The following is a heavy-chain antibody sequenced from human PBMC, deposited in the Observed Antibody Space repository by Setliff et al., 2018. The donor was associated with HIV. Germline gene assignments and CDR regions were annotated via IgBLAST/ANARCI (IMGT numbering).Heavy chain of an antibody. Sequence: ASVKVSCKTSGYTFTNYGISWVRQAPGQGLEWTGWIRTYNGNTNYAQRLQGRVTMTTDTSTSTAYMELRSLRSDDTAVYYCARGYDGSGFYYVYWGQGPLVTVSS. CDR3: ARGYDGSGFYYVY. J-gene: IGHJ4*02. CDR1: GYTFTNYG. V-gene: IGHV1-18*01. D-gene: IGHD3-22*01. CDR2: IRTYNGNT.